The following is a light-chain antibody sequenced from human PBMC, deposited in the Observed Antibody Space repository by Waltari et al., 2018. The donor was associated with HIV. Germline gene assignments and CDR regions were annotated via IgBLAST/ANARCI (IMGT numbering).Light chain of an antibody. Sequence: RTYLASVSGSPGHSLTISCLWARSSIASFAFVPWYQQHPDKAPKLILYDVTYRPSGVSGRCSGSRSGSMASLTISGLQHEDEAYYFCCSYSDSGTILFGGGTRVTVL. CDR3: CSYSDSGTIL. V-gene: IGLV2-14*03. J-gene: IGLJ2*01. CDR2: DVT. CDR1: RSSIASFAF.